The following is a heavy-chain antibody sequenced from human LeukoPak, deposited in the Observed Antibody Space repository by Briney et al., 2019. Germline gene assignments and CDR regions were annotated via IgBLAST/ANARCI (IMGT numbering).Heavy chain of an antibody. Sequence: SETLSLTCAVYGGSFSGYYWSWIRQPPGKGLEWIGEINHSGSTNYNPSLKSRVTISADTSKNQFSLKLSSVTAADTAVYYCASDPKYYYDSSGYSGAFDIWGQGTMVTVSS. V-gene: IGHV4-34*01. CDR3: ASDPKYYYDSSGYSGAFDI. D-gene: IGHD3-22*01. CDR2: INHSGST. CDR1: GGSFSGYY. J-gene: IGHJ3*02.